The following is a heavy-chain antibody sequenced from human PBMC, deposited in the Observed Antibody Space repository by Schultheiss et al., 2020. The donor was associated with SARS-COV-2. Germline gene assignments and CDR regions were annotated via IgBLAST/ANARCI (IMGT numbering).Heavy chain of an antibody. Sequence: ASVKVSCKVSGYTLTELSMHWVRQAPGKGLEWMGGFDPEDGETIYAQKFQGRVTMTRDTSTSTVYMELSSLRSEDTAVYYCARGPPAQALVSGKYGMDVWGQGTTVTVSS. D-gene: IGHD2-8*02. J-gene: IGHJ6*02. CDR1: GYTLTELS. V-gene: IGHV1-24*01. CDR2: FDPEDGET. CDR3: ARGPPAQALVSGKYGMDV.